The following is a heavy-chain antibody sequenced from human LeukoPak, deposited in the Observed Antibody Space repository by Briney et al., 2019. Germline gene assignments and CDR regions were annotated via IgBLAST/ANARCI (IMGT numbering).Heavy chain of an antibody. D-gene: IGHD3-3*01. CDR3: ARDSGGGTYDFSD. CDR2: MNPNNDNT. V-gene: IGHV1-8*01. J-gene: IGHJ4*02. CDR1: GYTFTSYD. Sequence: GASVKVSCKASGYTFTSYDINWVRQATGQGLEWMGWMNPNNDNTGYAQKFQGRVTMTRNTSINTAYMELISLRSEDTAVYYCARDSGGGTYDFSDWGQGTLVTVSS.